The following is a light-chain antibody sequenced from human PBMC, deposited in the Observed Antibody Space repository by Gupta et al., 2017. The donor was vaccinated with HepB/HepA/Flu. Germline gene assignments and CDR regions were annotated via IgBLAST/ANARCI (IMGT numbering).Light chain of an antibody. CDR1: SSDVGAYNY. V-gene: IGLV2-14*03. Sequence: QSALTQPASVSGSPGQSITISCTGTSSDVGAYNYVSWYQQHPGKAPKLMIYDVSYRPSGVSNRFSGSQSGNTASLTISGLQAEDEADYYCTSSTGSSTLVFGGGTKLTVL. CDR3: TSSTGSSTLV. J-gene: IGLJ3*02. CDR2: DVS.